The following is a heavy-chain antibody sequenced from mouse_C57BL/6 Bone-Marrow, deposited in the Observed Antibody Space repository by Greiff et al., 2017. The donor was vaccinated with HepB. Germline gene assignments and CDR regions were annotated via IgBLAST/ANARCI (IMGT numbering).Heavy chain of an antibody. V-gene: IGHV1-82*01. J-gene: IGHJ2*01. CDR1: GYAFSSSW. CDR3: ARISSGYDY. D-gene: IGHD3-2*02. Sequence: VKLMESGPELVKPGASVKISCKASGYAFSSSWMNWVKQRPGKGLEWIGRIYPGDGDTNYNGKFKGKATLTADKSSSTAYMQLSSLTSEDSAVYFCARISSGYDYWGQGTTLTVSS. CDR2: IYPGDGDT.